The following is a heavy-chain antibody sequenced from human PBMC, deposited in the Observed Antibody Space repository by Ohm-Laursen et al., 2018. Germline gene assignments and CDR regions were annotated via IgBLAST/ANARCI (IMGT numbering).Heavy chain of an antibody. CDR1: GFTFDDYA. CDR3: ARGGSSGWFPYYYYYYGMDV. J-gene: IGHJ6*02. Sequence: SLRLSCAASGFTFDDYAMHWVRQAPGRGLVWVSRINSDGSSTSYADSVKGRFTISRDNAKNTLYLQMNSLRAEDTAVYYCARGGSSGWFPYYYYYYGMDVWGQGTTVTVSS. CDR2: INSDGSST. D-gene: IGHD6-19*01. V-gene: IGHV3-74*01.